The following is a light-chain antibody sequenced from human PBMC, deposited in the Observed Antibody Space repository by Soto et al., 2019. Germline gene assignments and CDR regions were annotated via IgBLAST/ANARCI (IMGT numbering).Light chain of an antibody. J-gene: IGKJ3*01. V-gene: IGKV1-9*01. CDR2: AAS. CDR1: QGITTH. Sequence: DIQLTQSPSFLSASVGDRVTITCRASQGITTHLAWYQQKPGTAPKLLIYAASTLQSGVPSRFSGSGSGTQCSLTIRSLQPEDFATYYCQQFNSYPFTFGPGTTVDIK. CDR3: QQFNSYPFT.